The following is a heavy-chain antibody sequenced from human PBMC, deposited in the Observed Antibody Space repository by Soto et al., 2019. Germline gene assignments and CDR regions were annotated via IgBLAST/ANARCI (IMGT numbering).Heavy chain of an antibody. J-gene: IGHJ5*02. D-gene: IGHD5-12*01. CDR3: ARVKTRGYSGYDYWFDP. V-gene: IGHV4-4*07. Sequence: QVQLQESGPGLVKPSETLSLTCTVSGGSISSYYWSWIRQPAGKGLEWIGRIYTSGSTNYNPSLKSRVTMSVDTSKNQFSLKLSSVTAADTAVYYCARVKTRGYSGYDYWFDPWGQGTLVTVSS. CDR2: IYTSGST. CDR1: GGSISSYY.